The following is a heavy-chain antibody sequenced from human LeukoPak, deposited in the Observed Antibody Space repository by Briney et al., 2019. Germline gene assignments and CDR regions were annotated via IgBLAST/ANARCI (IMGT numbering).Heavy chain of an antibody. CDR2: INPKTGDT. CDR1: GYTFTGYY. CDR3: AKGVRGDHAPPFDY. J-gene: IGHJ4*02. D-gene: IGHD3-10*01. Sequence: ASVKVSCKTSGYTFTGYYMHWVRQAPGPGLEWVAWINPKTGDTHYAQKFQGRVTMTRDTSISTAYMDLTRLTSDDTAVYYCAKGVRGDHAPPFDYWGQGTLVTVSS. V-gene: IGHV1-2*02.